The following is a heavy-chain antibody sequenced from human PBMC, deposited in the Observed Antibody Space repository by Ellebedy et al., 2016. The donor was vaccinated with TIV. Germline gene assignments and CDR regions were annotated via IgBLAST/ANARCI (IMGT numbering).Heavy chain of an antibody. V-gene: IGHV3-30*04. D-gene: IGHD2-2*01. CDR3: ARRYCTGTGCNAGWYFDL. Sequence: GESLKISCAASGFTLSNYAMHWVRQAPGKGLEWVAVISYDGSNKYYADSVKGRFNISRDNAKNTLYLQMNSLRAEDTAVYYCARRYCTGTGCNAGWYFDLWGRGTLVTVSS. CDR2: ISYDGSNK. CDR1: GFTLSNYA. J-gene: IGHJ2*01.